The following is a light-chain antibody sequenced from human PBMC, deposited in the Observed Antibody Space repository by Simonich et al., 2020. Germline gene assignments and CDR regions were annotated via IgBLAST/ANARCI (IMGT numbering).Light chain of an antibody. J-gene: IGKJ4*01. CDR1: QSVSSY. CDR3: QQRSNWPLT. CDR2: AAS. V-gene: IGKV3-11*01. Sequence: EIELTQAPVPLSLSPGASATLYYRASQSVSSYLAGYQPNPGQAPRLIIYAASQRATGIPARFSGSGSGTAFTLTISSLEPEYFAVYYCQQRSNWPLTFGGGTKVEIK.